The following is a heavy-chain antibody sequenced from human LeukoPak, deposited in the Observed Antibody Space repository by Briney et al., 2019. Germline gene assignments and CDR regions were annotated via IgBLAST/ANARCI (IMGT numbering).Heavy chain of an antibody. CDR3: ARLSGIYCDRGSCFNCFDS. D-gene: IGHD2-15*01. CDR2: IYHGGST. Sequence: SETLSLTCAVSGYSISSGYYWGWIRQPPGKGLERIGSIYHGGSTYYNPSLKSRVTLSVDTSKNQFSLRLTSVTAADTAVYYCARLSGIYCDRGSCFNCFDSWGQGTLVTVSS. CDR1: GYSISSGYY. V-gene: IGHV4-38-2*01. J-gene: IGHJ5*01.